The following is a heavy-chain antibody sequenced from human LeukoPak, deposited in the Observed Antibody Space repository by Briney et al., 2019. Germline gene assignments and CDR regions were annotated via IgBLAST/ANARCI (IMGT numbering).Heavy chain of an antibody. D-gene: IGHD6-13*01. CDR3: ARVDSSNWYEYRGYFDY. V-gene: IGHV4-61*01. J-gene: IGHJ4*02. CDR2: IYYSGST. CDR1: GGSLSSSSYY. Sequence: PSETLSLTCTVSGGSLSSSSYYWGRLRQPPGTGLEWVGYIYYSGSTNYNPSLKSRVTISVDTSKNQFSLKLSSVTAADTAVYYCARVDSSNWYEYRGYFDYWGQGTLVTVSS.